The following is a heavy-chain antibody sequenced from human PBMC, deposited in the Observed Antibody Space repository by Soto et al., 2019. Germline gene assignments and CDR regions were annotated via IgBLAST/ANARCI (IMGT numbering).Heavy chain of an antibody. CDR1: GFTFSSYS. D-gene: IGHD1-1*01. J-gene: IGHJ2*01. V-gene: IGHV3-48*01. CDR2: ISTSSSI. Sequence: EVQLVESGGGLVQPGGSLSLSCAASGFTFSSYSMSWVRQAPGMGLEWISYISTSSSIHYAESVKGRFTISRDNAKNSVDLQMNSLRGEDTATYYCTREVEGTVGLCGRGTLGTVSS. CDR3: TREVEGTVGL.